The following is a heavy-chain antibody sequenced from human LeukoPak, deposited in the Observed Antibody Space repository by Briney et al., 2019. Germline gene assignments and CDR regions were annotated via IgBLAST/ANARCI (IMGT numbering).Heavy chain of an antibody. V-gene: IGHV3-23*01. CDR3: AKDLIALGNYYFDY. Sequence: GGTLRLACAASGFTFSSYGMSWVRQAPGKGLEWVSAISGSGGSTYYADSVKGRFTISRDNSKNSLYLQMNSLRAEDTAVYYCAKDLIALGNYYFDYWGQGTLVTVSS. CDR2: ISGSGGST. CDR1: GFTFSSYG. J-gene: IGHJ4*02. D-gene: IGHD3-10*01.